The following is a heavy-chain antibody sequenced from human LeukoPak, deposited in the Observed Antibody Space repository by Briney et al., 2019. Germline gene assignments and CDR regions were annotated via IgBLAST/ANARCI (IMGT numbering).Heavy chain of an antibody. V-gene: IGHV4-59*01. D-gene: IGHD3-9*01. Sequence: SETLSLTCTVSGGSISSYYWSWIRQPPGKGLEWIGYMYNSGSTNYNPSLKSRVTISIDTSKNQFSLQLNSVTPEDTAVYYCARDRQYFDWIYSYYYMDVWGKGTTVTVSS. CDR1: GGSISSYY. CDR3: ARDRQYFDWIYSYYYMDV. CDR2: MYNSGST. J-gene: IGHJ6*03.